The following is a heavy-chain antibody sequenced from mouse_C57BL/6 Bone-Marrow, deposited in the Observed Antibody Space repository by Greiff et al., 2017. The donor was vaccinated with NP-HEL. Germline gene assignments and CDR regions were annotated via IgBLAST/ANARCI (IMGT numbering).Heavy chain of an antibody. CDR3: ARPHYYGSSYWFAY. J-gene: IGHJ3*01. Sequence: VQLHQPGAELVMPGASVKLSCKASGYTFTSYWMHWVKQRPGQGLEWIGEIDPSDSYTNYNQKFKGKSTLTVDKSSSTAYMQLSSLTSEDSAVDYCARPHYYGSSYWFAYWGQGTLVTVSA. CDR2: IDPSDSYT. CDR1: GYTFTSYW. D-gene: IGHD1-1*01. V-gene: IGHV1-69*01.